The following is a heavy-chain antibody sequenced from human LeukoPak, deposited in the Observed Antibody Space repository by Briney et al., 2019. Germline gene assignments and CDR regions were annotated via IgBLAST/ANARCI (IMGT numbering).Heavy chain of an antibody. CDR2: INPNSGGT. CDR1: GYTFTGYY. CDR3: AREADSSGWYKGPYFDY. Sequence: ASVKVSCKASGYTFTGYYMHWVRQAPGQGLEWMGWINPNSGGTNYAQKFQGRVTMTRDTSISTAYMELSRLRSDDTAVYYCAREADSSGWYKGPYFDYWGQGTLVTVSS. D-gene: IGHD6-19*01. V-gene: IGHV1-2*02. J-gene: IGHJ4*02.